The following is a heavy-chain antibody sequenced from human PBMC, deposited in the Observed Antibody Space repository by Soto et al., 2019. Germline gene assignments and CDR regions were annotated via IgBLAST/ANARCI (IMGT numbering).Heavy chain of an antibody. CDR3: ARDRGCSGGSCYSSAFDI. CDR2: IIPIFGTA. J-gene: IGHJ3*02. V-gene: IGHV1-69*13. Sequence: ASVKVSCKASGGTFSSYAISWVRQAPGQGLEWMGGIIPIFGTANYAQKFQGRVTITADESTSTAYMGLSSLRSEDTAVYYCARDRGCSGGSCYSSAFDIWGQGTMVTVSS. CDR1: GGTFSSYA. D-gene: IGHD2-15*01.